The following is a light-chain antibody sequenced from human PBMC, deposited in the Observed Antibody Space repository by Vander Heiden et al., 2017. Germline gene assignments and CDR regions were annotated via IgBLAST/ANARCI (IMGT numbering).Light chain of an antibody. CDR2: DAS. CDR3: QQRSNWPRLS. CDR1: QSVGTY. J-gene: IGKJ4*01. V-gene: IGKV3-11*01. Sequence: EVVLTQSPVTLSLSPGERATLSCRASQSVGTYLASYKQKPGQAPRLLIHDASDRASGIPPRFSGSGSGTDFTLTISSLEPEDFATYYCQQRSNWPRLSFGGGTKVEIK.